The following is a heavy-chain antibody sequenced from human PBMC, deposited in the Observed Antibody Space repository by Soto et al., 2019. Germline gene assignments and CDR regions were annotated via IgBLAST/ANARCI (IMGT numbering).Heavy chain of an antibody. J-gene: IGHJ4*02. Sequence: GGSLRLSCAASGFTFISYAMSWVRQAPWKGLEWVSAISGSGGSTYYADSVKGRFTISRDNSKNTLYLQMNSLRAEDTAVYYCAKDSRYCSSTSCRRYYFDYWGQGTLVTVSS. CDR1: GFTFISYA. CDR3: AKDSRYCSSTSCRRYYFDY. D-gene: IGHD2-2*01. CDR2: ISGSGGST. V-gene: IGHV3-23*01.